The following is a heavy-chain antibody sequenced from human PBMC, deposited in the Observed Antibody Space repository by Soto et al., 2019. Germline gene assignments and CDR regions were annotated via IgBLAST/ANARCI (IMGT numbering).Heavy chain of an antibody. CDR3: ARGNVRTAADPRRFDP. CDR1: GGSFSGYY. CDR2: INHSGRT. Sequence: QVQLQQWGAGLLKPSETLSLTCAVYGGSFSGYYWSWIRQPPGKGLEWIGEINHSGRTNYNPSLKSRVTISVDTSKNQFSLKLSSVTAADTAVYYCARGNVRTAADPRRFDPWGQGTLVTVSS. D-gene: IGHD6-13*01. J-gene: IGHJ5*02. V-gene: IGHV4-34*01.